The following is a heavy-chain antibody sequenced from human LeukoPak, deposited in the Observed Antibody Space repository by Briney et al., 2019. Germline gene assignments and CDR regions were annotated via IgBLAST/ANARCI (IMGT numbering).Heavy chain of an antibody. J-gene: IGHJ4*02. V-gene: IGHV3-30*04. CDR3: ASGRAGIAAAGFDY. CDR2: ISFDGANK. D-gene: IGHD6-13*01. Sequence: GGSLRLSCATSGFTFSMSSMHWVRLAPGKGLEWLAGISFDGANKFSGDSVKGRFSISRDNSKNTLYLQMNSLRLDDTAVYFCASGRAGIAAAGFDYWGQGTLVTVSS. CDR1: GFTFSMSS.